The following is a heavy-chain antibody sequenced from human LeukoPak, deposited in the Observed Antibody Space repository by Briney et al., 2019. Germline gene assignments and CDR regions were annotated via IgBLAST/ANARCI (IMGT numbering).Heavy chain of an antibody. CDR1: GFTFNNYI. Sequence: GGSLRLSCAASGFTFNNYIMNWVRQAPGKGLEWVSSISSSSDYIYYADSVKGRFTISRDNSKNTLYLQMNSLRAEDTAVYYCAKRNSSGYYPVDAFDIWGQGTMVTVSS. CDR3: AKRNSSGYYPVDAFDI. J-gene: IGHJ3*02. V-gene: IGHV3-21*01. D-gene: IGHD3-22*01. CDR2: ISSSSDYI.